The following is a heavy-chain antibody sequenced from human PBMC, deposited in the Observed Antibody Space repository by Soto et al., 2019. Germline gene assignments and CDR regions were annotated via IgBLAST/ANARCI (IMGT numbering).Heavy chain of an antibody. CDR2: VYYNGTT. J-gene: IGHJ4*02. Sequence: QVQLQESGPGVLRPAETLSLTCSVSDDFITTYYWSWMRQSPEKGLEWIGFVYYNGTTNYNPSLRGRVTMSIHTSRTYFSLKLDSVTAADTATYFCARAWNYCGDRTCLLHDIWGQGTLVTVSS. V-gene: IGHV4-59*01. D-gene: IGHD2-21*01. CDR3: ARAWNYCGDRTCLLHDI. CDR1: DDFITTYY.